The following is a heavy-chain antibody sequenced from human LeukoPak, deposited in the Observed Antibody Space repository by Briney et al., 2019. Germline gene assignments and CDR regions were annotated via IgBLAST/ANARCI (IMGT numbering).Heavy chain of an antibody. V-gene: IGHV1-69*05. D-gene: IGHD2-2*01. Sequence: SVKVSCKASGGTFSSYAISWVRQAPGQGLEWMGGIIPIFGTANYAQKFQGRVTITTDESTSTAYMELSSLRSEDTAVYYCARTDVVVVPAAIRVNWFDPWGQGTLVTVSS. CDR3: ARTDVVVVPAAIRVNWFDP. CDR2: IIPIFGTA. J-gene: IGHJ5*02. CDR1: GGTFSSYA.